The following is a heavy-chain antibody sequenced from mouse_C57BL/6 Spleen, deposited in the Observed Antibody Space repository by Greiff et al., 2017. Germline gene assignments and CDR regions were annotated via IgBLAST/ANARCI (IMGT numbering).Heavy chain of an antibody. CDR2: IDPETGGT. J-gene: IGHJ1*03. D-gene: IGHD1-1*01. CDR1: GYTFTDYE. CDR3: TRPLFTTVVAPHFDV. V-gene: IGHV1-15*01. Sequence: VQLQQSGAELVRPGASVTLSCKASGYTFTDYEMHWVKQTPVHGLEWIGAIDPETGGTAYNQKFKGKAILTADKSSSTAYMELRSLTSEDSAVYYCTRPLFTTVVAPHFDVWGTGTTVTVSS.